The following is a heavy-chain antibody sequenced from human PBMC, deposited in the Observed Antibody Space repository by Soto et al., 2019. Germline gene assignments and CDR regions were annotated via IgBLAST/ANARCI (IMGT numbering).Heavy chain of an antibody. D-gene: IGHD2-2*03. CDR1: GFTFSSYG. CDR2: ISYDGSNK. Sequence: GGSLRLSCAASGFTFSSYGMHWVRQAPGKGLEWVAVISYDGSNKYYADSVKGRFTISRDNSKNTLYLQMNSLRAEDTAVYYCGTDGYCSSTSCWSRPRGAADYYGMDVWGQGTTVTVSS. V-gene: IGHV3-30*03. CDR3: GTDGYCSSTSCWSRPRGAADYYGMDV. J-gene: IGHJ6*02.